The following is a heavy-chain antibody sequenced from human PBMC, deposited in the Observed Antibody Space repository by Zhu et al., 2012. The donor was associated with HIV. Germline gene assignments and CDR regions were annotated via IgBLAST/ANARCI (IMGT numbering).Heavy chain of an antibody. CDR2: IYHSGST. CDR3: ASQRRDRIAVAIDY. CDR1: GYSISSGYY. J-gene: IGHJ4*02. V-gene: IGHV4-38-2*01. D-gene: IGHD6-19*01. Sequence: QVQLQESGPGLVKPSETLSLTCAVSGYSISSGYYWGWIRQPPGKGLEWIGSIYHSGSTYYNPSLKSRVTISVDTSKNQFSLKLSSVTAADTAVYYCASQRRDRIAVAIDYWGQGTLVTVSS.